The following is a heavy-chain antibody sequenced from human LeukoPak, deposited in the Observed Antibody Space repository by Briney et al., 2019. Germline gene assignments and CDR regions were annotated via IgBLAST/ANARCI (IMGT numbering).Heavy chain of an antibody. Sequence: PGGSLRLSREASGFTFSNYDMHWVRQAPGRGLEWVAIFSYDGSDKYYADSVKGRFTISRDNSKSTLYLQMNSLRSEDTAVYYCAKTSREFRDSSGGYDYWGQGILVTVSS. V-gene: IGHV3-30*18. CDR3: AKTSREFRDSSGGYDY. D-gene: IGHD3-22*01. CDR1: GFTFSNYD. CDR2: FSYDGSDK. J-gene: IGHJ4*02.